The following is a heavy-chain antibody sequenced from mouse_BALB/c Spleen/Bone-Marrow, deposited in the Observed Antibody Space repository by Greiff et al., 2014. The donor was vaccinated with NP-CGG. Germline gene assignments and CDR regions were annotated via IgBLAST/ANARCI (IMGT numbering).Heavy chain of an antibody. D-gene: IGHD2-13*01. CDR3: ARRDYSFAY. CDR2: INPGSGGT. J-gene: IGHJ3*01. Sequence: QVQLQQSGAALLRPGTSVKVSCKASGYAFTNYLIEWVKQRPGQGLEWIGVINPGSGGTNYNEKFKGKATLTADKSSSTAYMQLSSLTSDDSAVYFCARRDYSFAYWGQGTLVTVSA. V-gene: IGHV1-54*01. CDR1: GYAFTNYL.